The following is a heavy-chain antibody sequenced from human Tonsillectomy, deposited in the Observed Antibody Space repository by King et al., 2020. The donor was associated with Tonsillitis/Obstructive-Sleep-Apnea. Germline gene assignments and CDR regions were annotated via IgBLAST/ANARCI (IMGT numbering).Heavy chain of an antibody. CDR3: TKAVGTTVTAYFDY. D-gene: IGHD4-17*01. CDR1: GFTFDEYA. V-gene: IGHV3-9*01. Sequence: VQLVESGGGLVQPGRSLRLSCAASGFTFDEYAMHWVRQAPGEGLEWVSGISWNSGSIVYADSVKGRFTISRENAKNSIYVQMISLRSEDTALYYCTKAVGTTVTAYFDYWGQGTLVTVSS. CDR2: ISWNSGSI. J-gene: IGHJ4*02.